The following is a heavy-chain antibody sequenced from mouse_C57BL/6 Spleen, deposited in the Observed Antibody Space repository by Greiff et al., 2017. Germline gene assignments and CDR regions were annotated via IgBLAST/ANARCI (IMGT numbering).Heavy chain of an antibody. V-gene: IGHV1-26*01. Sequence: VQLQQSGPELVKPGASVKISCKASGYTFTDYYMNWVKQSHGKSLEWIGDINPNNGGTSYNQKFKGKATLTVDKSSSTAYMELRSLTSEDSAVYYCARWGYDGSYAKDYWGQGTSVTVSS. CDR2: INPNNGGT. J-gene: IGHJ4*01. CDR3: ARWGYDGSYAKDY. D-gene: IGHD2-2*01. CDR1: GYTFTDYY.